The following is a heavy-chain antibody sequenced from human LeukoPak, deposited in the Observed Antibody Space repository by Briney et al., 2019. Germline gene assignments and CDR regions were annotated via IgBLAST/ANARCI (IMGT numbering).Heavy chain of an antibody. Sequence: PSETLSLTCTVSGGSISSYYWSWIRQPPGKGLEWIGYIYYSGSTNYNPSLKSRVTISVDTSKNQFSLKLSSVTAADTAVYYCARVRGGSGSYYRFDYWGQGTLVTVSS. CDR1: GGSISSYY. J-gene: IGHJ4*02. CDR2: IYYSGST. V-gene: IGHV4-59*01. CDR3: ARVRGGSGSYYRFDY. D-gene: IGHD3-10*01.